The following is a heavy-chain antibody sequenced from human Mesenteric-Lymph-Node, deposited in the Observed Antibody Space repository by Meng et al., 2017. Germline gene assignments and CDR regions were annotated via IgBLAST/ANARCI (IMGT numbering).Heavy chain of an antibody. CDR2: IYHTGST. Sequence: GSLRLSCTVSGGSVNSGSYYWNWIRQTPGKRLEWIGFIYHTGSTNYNPSLKSRITMSLDTSKNQFSLKLNSVTAADTAFYYCARGYSYGEGYFDKWGQGTLVTVSS. D-gene: IGHD5-12*01. CDR3: ARGYSYGEGYFDK. V-gene: IGHV4-61*01. J-gene: IGHJ4*02. CDR1: GGSVNSGSYY.